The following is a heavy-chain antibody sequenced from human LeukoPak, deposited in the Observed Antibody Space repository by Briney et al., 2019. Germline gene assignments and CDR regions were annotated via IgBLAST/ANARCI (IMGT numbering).Heavy chain of an antibody. D-gene: IGHD5-18*01. CDR3: AKERDTAMVTIDY. J-gene: IGHJ4*02. Sequence: GGSLRLSCAASGFTFSSYGMHWVRQAPGKGLEWVAFIRCDGSNKYYADSVKGRFTISRDNSKNTLYLQMNSLRAEDTAVYYCAKERDTAMVTIDYWGQGTLVTVSS. CDR2: IRCDGSNK. V-gene: IGHV3-30*02. CDR1: GFTFSSYG.